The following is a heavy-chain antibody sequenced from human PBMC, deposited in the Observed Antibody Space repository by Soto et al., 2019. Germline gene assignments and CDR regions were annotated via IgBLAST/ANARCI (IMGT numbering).Heavy chain of an antibody. J-gene: IGHJ6*02. CDR1: GFTFGDNA. V-gene: IGHV3-49*04. Sequence: PGGSLRLSCTASGFTFGDNAMTWVRQAAGKGLGWVGLIRSKAYGGRIEYAASVKGRFTISRDDSKSIAYLQMNSLKTEDTAVYYCTRAAIEATGTTHYYYGLDVWGQGTTVTVSS. D-gene: IGHD1-1*01. CDR2: IRSKAYGGRI. CDR3: TRAAIEATGTTHYYYGLDV.